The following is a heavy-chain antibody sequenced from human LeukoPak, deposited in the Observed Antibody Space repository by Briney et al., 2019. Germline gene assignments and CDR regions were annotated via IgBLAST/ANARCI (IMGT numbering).Heavy chain of an antibody. CDR1: GFTFDDYG. J-gene: IGHJ4*02. D-gene: IGHD6-19*01. V-gene: IGHV3-20*04. CDR2: INWNGGST. CDR3: ARRGIAVAGTGVGY. Sequence: GSLRLSCAASGFTFDDYGMSWVRQPPGKGLEWVSGINWNGGSTGYADSVKGRFTISRDNAKNSLYLQMNSLRAEDTALYYCARRGIAVAGTGVGYWGQGTLVTVSS.